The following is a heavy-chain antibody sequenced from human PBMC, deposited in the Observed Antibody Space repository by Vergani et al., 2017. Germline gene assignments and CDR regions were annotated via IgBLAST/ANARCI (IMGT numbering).Heavy chain of an antibody. V-gene: IGHV1-18*01. CDR3: AREAFSYSSSWQNDY. CDR1: GYTFTSYG. D-gene: IGHD6-13*01. CDR2: ISAYNGNT. Sequence: QVQLVQSGAEVKKPGASVKVSCKASGYTFTSYGISWVRQAPGQGLEWMGWISAYNGNTNYAQKLQGRVTMTTETSTSTAYMELRSLRSDDTAVYYCAREAFSYSSSWQNDYWGQGTLVTVSS. J-gene: IGHJ4*02.